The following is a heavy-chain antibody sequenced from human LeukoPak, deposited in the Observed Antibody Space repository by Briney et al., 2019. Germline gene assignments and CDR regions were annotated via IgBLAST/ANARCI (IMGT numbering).Heavy chain of an antibody. CDR3: AREYGSGWLGQFAFDY. J-gene: IGHJ4*02. D-gene: IGHD6-19*01. CDR2: MSAYNGNT. Sequence: ASVKVSCKASGGTFSSYAISWVRQAPGQGLQWVGWMSAYNGNTNYAQKLQDRVTLTMDRSTSTAYMELRSLRSDDTAVYYCAREYGSGWLGQFAFDYWGQGTLVTVSS. CDR1: GGTFSSYA. V-gene: IGHV1-18*01.